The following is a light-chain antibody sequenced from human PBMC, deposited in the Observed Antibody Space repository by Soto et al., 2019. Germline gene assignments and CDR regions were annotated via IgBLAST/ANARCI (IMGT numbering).Light chain of an antibody. CDR1: SSDVGSYNL. J-gene: IGLJ1*01. V-gene: IGLV2-14*02. CDR2: EVT. CDR3: SSYTGDRHFHV. Sequence: QSVLTQPASVSGSPGQSITISCTGTSSDVGSYNLVSWYQQHPGKAPKLLIYEVTKRPSGVPDRFSGSKSGNTASLTVSGLQAEDEAEYFCSSYTGDRHFHVFGTGTKVTVL.